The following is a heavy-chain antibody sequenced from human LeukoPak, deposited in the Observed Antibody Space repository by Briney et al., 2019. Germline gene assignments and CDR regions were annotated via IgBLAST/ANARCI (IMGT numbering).Heavy chain of an antibody. Sequence: SQTLSLTCAVSGGSISSGGYSWSWIRQPPGKGLEWIGYIYHSGSTYYNPSLQSRVTMSVDTSKNQFSLKLSSVTAVDTAVYYCARKENAYYYFDYWGQGTLVTVSS. J-gene: IGHJ4*02. CDR3: ARKENAYYYFDY. CDR1: GGSISSGGYS. CDR2: IYHSGST. V-gene: IGHV4-30-2*01. D-gene: IGHD3-16*01.